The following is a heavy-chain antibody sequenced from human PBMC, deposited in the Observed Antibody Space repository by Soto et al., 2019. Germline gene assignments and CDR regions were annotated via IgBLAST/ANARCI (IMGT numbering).Heavy chain of an antibody. J-gene: IGHJ4*02. CDR1: GFTFRNFD. D-gene: IGHD3-22*01. Sequence: EVHLVDSGGGLIQPGGSLRLSCAASGFTFRNFDMNWVRQAPGKGLEWVSGISVSGCTTYYADSVRGRFTISRDNSKYSVFLQMNSLRVEDTAVYFCAKGMYYDDSSGYGLCDYWGQGLLVPVSS. CDR3: AKGMYYDDSSGYGLCDY. V-gene: IGHV3-23*04. CDR2: ISVSGCTT.